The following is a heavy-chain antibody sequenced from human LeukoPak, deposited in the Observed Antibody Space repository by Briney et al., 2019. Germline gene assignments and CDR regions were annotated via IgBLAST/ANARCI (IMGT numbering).Heavy chain of an antibody. J-gene: IGHJ3*02. CDR1: GFTFSSYAM. V-gene: IGHV4-4*02. CDR2: IYHSGST. Sequence: PGGSLRLSCAASGFTFSSYAMSWVRQAPGKGLEWIGEIYHSGSTNYNPSLKSRVTISVDKSKNQFSLKLSSVTAADTAVYYCSSSWDDAFDIWGQGTMVTVSS. CDR3: SSSWDDAFDI. D-gene: IGHD6-13*01.